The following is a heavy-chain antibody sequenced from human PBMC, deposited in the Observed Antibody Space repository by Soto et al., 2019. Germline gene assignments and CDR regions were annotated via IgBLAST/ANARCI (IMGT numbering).Heavy chain of an antibody. D-gene: IGHD3-22*01. Sequence: SETLSLTCTVSGGSVSSGSYYWSWIRQPPGKGLEWIGYIYYSGSTNYNPSLKSRVTISVDTSKNQFSLKLSSVTAADTAVYYCARVGDPIYYDSSGFVWFDPWGQGTLVTVSS. CDR2: IYYSGST. J-gene: IGHJ5*02. V-gene: IGHV4-61*01. CDR1: GGSVSSGSYY. CDR3: ARVGDPIYYDSSGFVWFDP.